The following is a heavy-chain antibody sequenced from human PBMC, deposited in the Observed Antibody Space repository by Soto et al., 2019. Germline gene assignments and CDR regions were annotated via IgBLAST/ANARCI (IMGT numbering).Heavy chain of an antibody. Sequence: SVKVSCKASGGTFSSYAISWVRQAPGQGLEWMGGIIPIFGTANYAQKFQGRVTIAADESTSTAYMKLSSLRSEDTAVYYCARDTVTTRWFDPWGQGTLVTVSS. J-gene: IGHJ5*02. D-gene: IGHD4-17*01. V-gene: IGHV1-69*13. CDR3: ARDTVTTRWFDP. CDR2: IIPIFGTA. CDR1: GGTFSSYA.